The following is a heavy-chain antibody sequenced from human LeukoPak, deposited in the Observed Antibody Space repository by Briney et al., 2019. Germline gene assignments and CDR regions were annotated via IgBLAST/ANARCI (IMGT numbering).Heavy chain of an antibody. V-gene: IGHV3-21*01. CDR3: ARDLDSSGWTAFDY. D-gene: IGHD6-19*01. CDR1: GFTFSSYS. Sequence: GGSLRLSCAASGFTFSSYSMNWVRQAPGRGLEWVSSISSSSSYIYYADSVKGRFTISRDNAKNSLYLQMNSLRAEDTAVYYCARDLDSSGWTAFDYWGQGTLVTVSS. CDR2: ISSSSSYI. J-gene: IGHJ4*02.